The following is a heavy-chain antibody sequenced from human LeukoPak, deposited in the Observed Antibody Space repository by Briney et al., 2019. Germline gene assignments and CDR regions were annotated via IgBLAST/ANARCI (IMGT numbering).Heavy chain of an antibody. D-gene: IGHD3-10*01. CDR1: GFSFRSFW. J-gene: IGHJ6*03. CDR2: IDEDGNEK. V-gene: IGHV3-7*03. Sequence: PGGSLRLSCAGSGFSFRSFWMSWVRQAPGKGLEWVANIDEDGNEKNYVDFVKGRFTISRDNSKNTLYLQMNSLRAEDTAVYYCASQVLLWFGELLFSNYYMDVWGKGTTVTVSS. CDR3: ASQVLLWFGELLFSNYYMDV.